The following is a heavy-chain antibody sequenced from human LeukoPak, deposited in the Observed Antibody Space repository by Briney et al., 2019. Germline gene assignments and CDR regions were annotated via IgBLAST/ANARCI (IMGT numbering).Heavy chain of an antibody. Sequence: PGGSLRLSCAASGFTFDDYAMHWVRQAPGKGLEWVSCISWNSGSIGYADSVKGRFTISRDNAKNSLYLQMNNLRTENMALYYCAKGSRKDSTELWVYFDYWGQGTLVTVSS. J-gene: IGHJ4*02. D-gene: IGHD3-16*01. CDR1: GFTFDDYA. CDR3: AKGSRKDSTELWVYFDY. V-gene: IGHV3-9*03. CDR2: ISWNSGSI.